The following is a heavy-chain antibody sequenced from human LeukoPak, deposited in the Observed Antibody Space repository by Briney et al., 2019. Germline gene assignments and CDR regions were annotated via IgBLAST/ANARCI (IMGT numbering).Heavy chain of an antibody. CDR3: ARDPPAAIAVAEGGI. CDR2: IYYTGST. V-gene: IGHV4-59*01. J-gene: IGHJ3*02. D-gene: IGHD6-19*01. CDR1: GGSISSYY. Sequence: PSETLSLTCTVSGGSISSYYWSWIRQPPGKGLEWIGYIYYTGSTNYNPSLKSRVTISVDTSKNQFSLRLSSVTAADTAVYYCARDPPAAIAVAEGGIWGQGTMVTVSS.